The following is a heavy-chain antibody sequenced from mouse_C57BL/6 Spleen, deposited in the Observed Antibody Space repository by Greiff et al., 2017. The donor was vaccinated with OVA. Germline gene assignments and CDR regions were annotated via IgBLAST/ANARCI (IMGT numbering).Heavy chain of an antibody. CDR2: ISSGSSTI. CDR3: AILITTGWYFDV. Sequence: EVQVVESGGGLVKPGGSLKLSCAASGFTFSDYGMHWVRQAPEKGLEWVAYISSGSSTIYYADTVKGRFTISRDNAKNTLFLQMTSLRSEDTAMYYCAILITTGWYFDVWGTGTTVTVSS. D-gene: IGHD1-1*01. J-gene: IGHJ1*03. V-gene: IGHV5-17*01. CDR1: GFTFSDYG.